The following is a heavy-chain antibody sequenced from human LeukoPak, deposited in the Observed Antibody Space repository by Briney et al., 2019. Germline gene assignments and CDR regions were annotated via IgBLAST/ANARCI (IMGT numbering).Heavy chain of an antibody. D-gene: IGHD6-19*01. CDR3: ATEETSPSGLAYAFDI. V-gene: IGHV1-24*01. CDR1: GYTLTELS. CDR2: FDPEDGET. J-gene: IGHJ3*02. Sequence: GSSVTVSCKVSGYTLTELSMLWVRQAPGKGLEWMGGFDPEDGETIYAQKFQGRVTMTEDTSTDTAYMELSSLRSEDTAVYYCATEETSPSGLAYAFDIWGQATMVTVSS.